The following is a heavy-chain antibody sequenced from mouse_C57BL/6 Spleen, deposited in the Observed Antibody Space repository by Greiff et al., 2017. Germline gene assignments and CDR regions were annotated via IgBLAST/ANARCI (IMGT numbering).Heavy chain of an antibody. CDR2: IYPRSGNT. CDR1: GYTFTSYG. CDR3: ALYYGNYWFAY. V-gene: IGHV1-81*01. J-gene: IGHJ3*01. D-gene: IGHD2-1*01. Sequence: QVQLQQSGAELARPGASVKLSCKASGYTFTSYGISWVKQRTGQGLEWIGEIYPRSGNTYYNEKFKGKATLTADKSSSTAYMELRCLTSEDSAVYFCALYYGNYWFAYWGQGTLVTVSA.